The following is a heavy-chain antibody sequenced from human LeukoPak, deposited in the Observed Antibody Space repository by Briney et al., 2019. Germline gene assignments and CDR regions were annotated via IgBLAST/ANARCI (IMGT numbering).Heavy chain of an antibody. CDR1: GFTFSSYA. CDR2: ISYDGSNK. Sequence: PGRSLRLSCAASGFTFSSYAMHWVRQAPGKGLEWVAVISYDGSNKYYADSVKGRFTISRDNSKNTLYLQMNSLRAEDTAVYYCARVMTAIHDWDAFDIWGQGTMVTVSS. CDR3: ARVMTAIHDWDAFDI. D-gene: IGHD2-21*02. V-gene: IGHV3-30-3*01. J-gene: IGHJ3*02.